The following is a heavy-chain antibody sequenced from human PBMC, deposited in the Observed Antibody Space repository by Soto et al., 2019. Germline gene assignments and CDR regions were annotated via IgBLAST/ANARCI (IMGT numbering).Heavy chain of an antibody. CDR3: ARLGGIESPLWAFDI. V-gene: IGHV4-31*03. J-gene: IGHJ3*02. D-gene: IGHD3-16*01. CDR1: GGSISSGGSY. Sequence: QVHLQESAPGRVKPSRTLSLTCTVSGGSISSGGSYWSWIRQLLGKGLRWIEYIHYSGRTYSNRSLNSRVTISVDTSKNQFSLKLSSVTAADTAVYYCARLGGIESPLWAFDICGQETMVTVSS. CDR2: IHYSGRT.